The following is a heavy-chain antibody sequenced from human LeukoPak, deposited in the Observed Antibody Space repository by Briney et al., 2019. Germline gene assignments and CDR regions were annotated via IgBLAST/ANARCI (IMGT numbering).Heavy chain of an antibody. D-gene: IGHD6-13*01. CDR2: IYYSGST. J-gene: IGHJ4*02. CDR1: GGSISSSSYY. CDR3: ASGDSSWWGYYFDY. Sequence: SETLSLTCTVSGGSISSSSYYWGWLRQPPGTGLEWIGSIYYSGSTYYNPSLKSRVTISVDTSKNQFSLKLSSVTAADTAVYYRASGDSSWWGYYFDYWGQGTLVTVSS. V-gene: IGHV4-39*01.